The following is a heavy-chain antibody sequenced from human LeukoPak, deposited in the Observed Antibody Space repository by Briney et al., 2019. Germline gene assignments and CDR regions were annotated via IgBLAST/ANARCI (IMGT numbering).Heavy chain of an antibody. CDR2: ISPDSGFT. CDR3: ARDIGVWDEKTFDY. Sequence: ASVKVSCKASGFTFTAYYIQWVRQAPGQGLEWMGWISPDSGFTKYAQKFQGRVTLTRDTSSSTVYMELSRQTSDDTAVYYCARDIGVWDEKTFDYWGQGTLVTVSS. CDR1: GFTFTAYY. J-gene: IGHJ4*02. D-gene: IGHD1-26*01. V-gene: IGHV1-2*02.